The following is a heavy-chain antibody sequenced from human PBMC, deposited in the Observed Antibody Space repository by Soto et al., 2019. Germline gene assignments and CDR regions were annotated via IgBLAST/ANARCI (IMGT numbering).Heavy chain of an antibody. J-gene: IGHJ6*03. CDR3: ARESGGATATLDYYYFYMDV. CDR2: INPNGGVT. Sequence: QVQLVQSGAEVRKPGASVTVSCRSSGDSFNDYYIHWVRQAPGQGFEWMGWINPNGGVTKYAQKFQGWVSMTRDTSIRTVYMELSRIRSDDTAVDYCARESGGATATLDYYYFYMDVWGTGTTVTVSS. CDR1: GDSFNDYY. V-gene: IGHV1-2*04. D-gene: IGHD5-12*01.